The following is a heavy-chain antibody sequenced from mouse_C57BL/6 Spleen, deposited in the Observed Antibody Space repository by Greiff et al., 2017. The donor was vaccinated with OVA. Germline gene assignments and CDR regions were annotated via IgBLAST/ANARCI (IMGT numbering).Heavy chain of an antibody. V-gene: IGHV3-6*01. CDR3: ARGEDWDGFAY. J-gene: IGHJ3*01. CDR2: ISYDGSN. Sequence: VQLQQSGPGLVKPSQSLSLTCSVTGYSITSGYYWNWIRQFPGNKLEWMGYISYDGSNNYNPSLKNRISITRDTSKNQFFLKLNSVTTEDTATYYCARGEDWDGFAYWGQGTLVTVSA. D-gene: IGHD4-1*01. CDR1: GYSITSGYY.